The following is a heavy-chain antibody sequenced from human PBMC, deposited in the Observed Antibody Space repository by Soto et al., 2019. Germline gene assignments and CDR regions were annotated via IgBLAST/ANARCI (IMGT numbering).Heavy chain of an antibody. J-gene: IGHJ6*03. V-gene: IGHV1-2*04. D-gene: IGHD6-6*01. CDR1: GYTFTGYY. Sequence: QVPLVQSGAEVKKPGASVKVSCKASGYTFTGYYRHWVRQAPGQGLEWMGWINPNSGGTNYAQKFQGWVTMTRDTSITTAYMELSRLRSDDTAVYYCARGPYTSSSLYYYYYYMDVWGKGTTVTVSS. CDR2: INPNSGGT. CDR3: ARGPYTSSSLYYYYYYMDV.